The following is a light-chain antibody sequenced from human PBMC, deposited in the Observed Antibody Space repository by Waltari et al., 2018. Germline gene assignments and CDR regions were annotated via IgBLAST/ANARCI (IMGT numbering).Light chain of an antibody. Sequence: CRTSQSIGSTLHWYQQKPDQSPKLLIKFASQSISGVPSRFSGSGSGTDFTLTISSLEAEDAATYYCHQSSVLPYTFGQGAKLEIK. CDR3: HQSSVLPYT. CDR1: QSIGST. CDR2: FAS. V-gene: IGKV6-21*02. J-gene: IGKJ2*01.